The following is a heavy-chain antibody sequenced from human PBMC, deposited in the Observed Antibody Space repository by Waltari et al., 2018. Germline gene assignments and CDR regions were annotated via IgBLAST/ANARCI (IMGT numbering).Heavy chain of an antibody. D-gene: IGHD3-10*01. J-gene: IGHJ4*02. CDR2: IYYSGST. V-gene: IGHV4-39*07. CDR1: GGSISSSSYY. Sequence: QLQLQESGPGLVKPSETLSLTCTVSGGSISSSSYYWGGFRQPPGKGLEWIGGIYYSGSTYYNPSLKSRVTISVDTSKNQFSLKLSSVTAADTAVYYCARHVVTMVRGKRDYFDYWGQGTLVTVSS. CDR3: ARHVVTMVRGKRDYFDY.